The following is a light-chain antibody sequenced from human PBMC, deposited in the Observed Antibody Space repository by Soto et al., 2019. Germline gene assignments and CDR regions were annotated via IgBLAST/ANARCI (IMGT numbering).Light chain of an antibody. V-gene: IGKV3D-15*01. CDR2: GAS. CDR3: QEYNNWRPIT. CDR1: QTVSITY. Sequence: EIVLTQSPDTLSLSPGESATLSCRASQTVSITYLTWYQQKPGQAPRLLIFGASKRATGIPDRFSGSGSGREFTLTITSLQSEDFAVYYCQEYNNWRPITFGGGTKV. J-gene: IGKJ4*01.